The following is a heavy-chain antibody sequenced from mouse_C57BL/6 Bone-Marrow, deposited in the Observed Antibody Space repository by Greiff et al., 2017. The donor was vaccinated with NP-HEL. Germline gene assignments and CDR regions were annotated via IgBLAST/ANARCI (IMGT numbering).Heavy chain of an antibody. CDR2: ISDGGSYT. Sequence: EVKLQESGGGLVKPGGSLKLSCAASGFTFSSYAMSWVRQTPEKRLEWVATISDGGSYTYYPDNVKGRFTISRDNAKNNLYLQMSHLKSEDTAMYYCARDRGNYSNSFAYWGQGTLVTVSA. CDR1: GFTFSSYA. V-gene: IGHV5-4*01. CDR3: ARDRGNYSNSFAY. D-gene: IGHD2-5*01. J-gene: IGHJ3*01.